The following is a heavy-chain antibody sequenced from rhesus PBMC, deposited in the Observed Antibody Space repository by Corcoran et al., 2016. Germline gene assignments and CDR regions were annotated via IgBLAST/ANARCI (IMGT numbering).Heavy chain of an antibody. V-gene: IGHV3S11*01. CDR2: IKNKADGGTA. Sequence: EVQLVESGGGLVQPGGSLRLSCAASGFTFSNYWMSWVRKAPGKGLEWVGFIKNKADGGTAAYAESVKGRFTISRDDSKNTLYLQMNSLKTEDTAVYYCTRETIAAADYWGQGVLVTVSS. D-gene: IGHD6-31*01. J-gene: IGHJ4*01. CDR1: GFTFSNYW. CDR3: TRETIAAADY.